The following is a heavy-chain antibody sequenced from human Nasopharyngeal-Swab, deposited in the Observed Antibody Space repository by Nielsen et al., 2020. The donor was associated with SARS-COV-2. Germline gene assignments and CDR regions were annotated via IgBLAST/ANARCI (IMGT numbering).Heavy chain of an antibody. J-gene: IGHJ4*02. V-gene: IGHV3-21*01. D-gene: IGHD6-19*01. CDR3: ARGRFSSAWADY. Sequence: GGSLRLSCAGSGSTFSSYTMNWVRQAPGKGLEWVSSISSTGSSIYYADSVKGRFTISRDNAKNSLYLQMNSLRAEDTAVYYCARGRFSSAWADYWGQGTLVIVSS. CDR2: ISSTGSSI. CDR1: GSTFSSYT.